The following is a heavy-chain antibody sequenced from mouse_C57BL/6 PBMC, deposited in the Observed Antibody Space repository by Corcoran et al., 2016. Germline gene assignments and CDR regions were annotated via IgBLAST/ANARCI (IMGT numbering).Heavy chain of an antibody. J-gene: IGHJ4*01. CDR1: GIDFSRYW. D-gene: IGHD4-1*01. V-gene: IGHV4-1*01. Sequence: EVKLLQSGGGLVQPGGSLKLSCAASGIDFSRYWMSWVRRAQWKGLEWIGEINPDNSNINYAPSQKDKFIIPRDNAKNTLYLQMSKVISEDTALYYCARLGDSYYYAMDYWGQGTSVTVSS. CDR3: ARLGDSYYYAMDY. CDR2: INPDNSNI.